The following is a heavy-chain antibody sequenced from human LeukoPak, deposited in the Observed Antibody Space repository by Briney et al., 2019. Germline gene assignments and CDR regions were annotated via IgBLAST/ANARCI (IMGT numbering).Heavy chain of an antibody. CDR3: ASYTMVRGVRRGAFDI. J-gene: IGHJ3*02. D-gene: IGHD3-10*01. V-gene: IGHV5-51*01. CDR1: GYSFTSYW. Sequence: GESLKISCKGSGYSFTSYWIGWVRQMPGKGLEWVGIIYPGDSDTRYSPSFQGQVTISADKSISTAYLQWSSLKASDTAMYYCASYTMVRGVRRGAFDIWGQGTMVTVSS. CDR2: IYPGDSDT.